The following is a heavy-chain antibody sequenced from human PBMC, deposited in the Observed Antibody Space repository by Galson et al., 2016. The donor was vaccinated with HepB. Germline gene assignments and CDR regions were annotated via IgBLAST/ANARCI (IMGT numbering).Heavy chain of an antibody. CDR3: AREWTWNYGDYYFGLDV. J-gene: IGHJ6*02. CDR2: ISPTSKTV. CDR1: GFLFSTYS. Sequence: SLRLSCAASGFLFSTYSFNWVRQAPGKGLEWVSYISPTSKTVHYADSVRGRFTISRDNGNNSLYLEMKGLRDEDTAVYYCAREWTWNYGDYYFGLDVWGLGNPGHRLL. V-gene: IGHV3-48*02. D-gene: IGHD1-7*01.